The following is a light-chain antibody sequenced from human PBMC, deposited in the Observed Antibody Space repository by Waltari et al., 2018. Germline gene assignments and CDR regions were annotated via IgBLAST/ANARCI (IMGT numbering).Light chain of an antibody. J-gene: IGKJ5*01. Sequence: VLTQSPVTLSLSLGQRATLSCRASQSVSSSYLDWYQQKPGQAPRLLIHGVSSRATGIPDRFSGSGSGTDFTLTISRVEPEDVAVYICKQYGSSPLTFGQGTRLEIK. CDR1: QSVSSSY. V-gene: IGKV3-20*01. CDR3: KQYGSSPLT. CDR2: GVS.